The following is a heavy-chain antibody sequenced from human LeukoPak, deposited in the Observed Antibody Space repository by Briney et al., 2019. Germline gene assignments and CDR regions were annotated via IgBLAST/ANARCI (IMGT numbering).Heavy chain of an antibody. CDR1: GYTFTSYG. CDR2: ISAYNGNT. Sequence: ASVKVSCKASGYTFTSYGISWVRQAPGQGLEWMGWISAYNGNTNYAQKLQGRVTMTTDTPTSTAYMELRSLRSDDTAVYYCARVGDILTGYYLAQKLDYWGQGTLVTVSS. CDR3: ARVGDILTGYYLAQKLDY. V-gene: IGHV1-18*01. D-gene: IGHD3-9*01. J-gene: IGHJ4*02.